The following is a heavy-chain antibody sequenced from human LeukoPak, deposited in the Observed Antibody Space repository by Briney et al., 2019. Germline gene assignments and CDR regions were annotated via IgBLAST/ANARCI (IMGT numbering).Heavy chain of an antibody. CDR1: GFTFSTYT. J-gene: IGHJ4*02. CDR3: AKSGAAADAFHN. V-gene: IGHV3-23*01. CDR2: ITNSGATT. D-gene: IGHD6-13*01. Sequence: GGSLRLSCVASGFTFSTYTMTWVRQAPGKGLEWVSSITNSGATTFYADSVKGRFTISRDNSKNSLFLQMERLRTEDTALYYCAKSGAAADAFHNWGKGTLVTVSS.